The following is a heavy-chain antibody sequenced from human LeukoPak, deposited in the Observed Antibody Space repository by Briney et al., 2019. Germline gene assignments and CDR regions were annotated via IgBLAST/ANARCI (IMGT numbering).Heavy chain of an antibody. CDR3: ARGLIREAAAENFDY. CDR2: INPGGDNT. J-gene: IGHJ4*02. V-gene: IGHV1-46*01. Sequence: ASVKVSCKASGYTFTKSYIHWVRQAPGQRLEWMGLINPGGDNTNYAQNFQGRVTMTRDTSISTAYMELSRLRSDDTAVYYCARGLIREAAAENFDYWGQGTLVTVSS. CDR1: GYTFTKSY. D-gene: IGHD6-13*01.